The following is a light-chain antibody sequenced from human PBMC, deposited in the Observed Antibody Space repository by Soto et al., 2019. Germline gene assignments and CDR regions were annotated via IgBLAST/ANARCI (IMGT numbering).Light chain of an antibody. V-gene: IGLV2-14*01. Sequence: QAVLTQPASVSGSPGQSITISCTGTSSDVGGYHNVSWYQQHPGKAPKLMIYEVSNRPSGVSNRFSGSKSGNTASLTISGLQAEDEADYFCSSYGSTSTRYVFGTGTKVTVL. CDR1: SSDVGGYHN. CDR3: SSYGSTSTRYV. J-gene: IGLJ1*01. CDR2: EVS.